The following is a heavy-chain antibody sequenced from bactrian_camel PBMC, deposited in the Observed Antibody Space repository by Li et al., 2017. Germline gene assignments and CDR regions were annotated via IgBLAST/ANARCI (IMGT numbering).Heavy chain of an antibody. CDR3: AAGGAGVVTNTYKY. D-gene: IGHD2*01. Sequence: HVQLVESGGGLVQAGGSLRLSCRVSGYIDGSNYRAWFRQAPGKEREGVAVFNDHTTTYTADSVKGRFTISQDNVKRTVYLQMNNLKPEDTAMYYCAAGGAGVVTNTYKYWGQGTQVTVS. CDR2: FNDHTTT. V-gene: IGHV3S53*01. CDR1: GYIDGSNY. J-gene: IGHJ4*01.